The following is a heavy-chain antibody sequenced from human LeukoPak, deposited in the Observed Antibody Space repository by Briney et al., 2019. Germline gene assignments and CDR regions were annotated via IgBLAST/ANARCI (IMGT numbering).Heavy chain of an antibody. Sequence: GGSLRLSCTDSGFAFSGYAMSWVRQAPGKGLEWVSSIISTSLDIDYADSVKGRFTVSRDNTEKSLFLQMSSLRVEDTAIYYCARGVGSYGGYDYWGQGTLVTVSS. CDR1: GFAFSGYA. J-gene: IGHJ4*02. CDR2: IISTSLDI. CDR3: ARGVGSYGGYDY. V-gene: IGHV3-21*01. D-gene: IGHD1-26*01.